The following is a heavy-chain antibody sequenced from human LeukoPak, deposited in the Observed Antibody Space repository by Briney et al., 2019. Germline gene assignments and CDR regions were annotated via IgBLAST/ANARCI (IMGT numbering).Heavy chain of an antibody. CDR2: IYPGDSDT. D-gene: IGHD4-17*01. CDR3: ARRAYGDPYFDY. CDR1: GYSFTNYW. Sequence: GESLKISCKGSGYSFTNYWIGWVRQMPGKGLEWMGIIYPGDSDTTYSPSFQGQVTISTDRSINTAYLHWSSLKASDTAMYYCARRAYGDPYFDYWGQGTLVTVSS. V-gene: IGHV5-51*01. J-gene: IGHJ4*02.